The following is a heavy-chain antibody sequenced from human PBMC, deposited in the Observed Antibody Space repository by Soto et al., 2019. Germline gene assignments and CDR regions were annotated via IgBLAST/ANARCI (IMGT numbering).Heavy chain of an antibody. CDR1: GFTFTSSA. V-gene: IGHV1-58*01. Sequence: ASVKVSCKASGFTFTSSAVQWLRQARGQRLEWIGWIAVGSGDTRYAQKFQERVTIIWDVSTSTSYMDLSSLRSDDTAVYYCAATSPDKHDRSGFWGYFDYWGQGALVTVSS. D-gene: IGHD3-22*01. CDR3: AATSPDKHDRSGFWGYFDY. CDR2: IAVGSGDT. J-gene: IGHJ4*02.